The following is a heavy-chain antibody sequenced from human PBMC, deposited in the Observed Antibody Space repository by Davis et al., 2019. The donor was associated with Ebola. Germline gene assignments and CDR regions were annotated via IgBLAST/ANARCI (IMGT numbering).Heavy chain of an antibody. CDR3: AKDMYPIAAAGISDFDY. CDR1: GFTFDDYA. J-gene: IGHJ4*02. V-gene: IGHV3-9*01. CDR2: ISWNSGSI. D-gene: IGHD6-13*01. Sequence: GGSLRLSCAASGFTFDDYAMHWVRHAPGKGLEWVSGISWNSGSIGYADSVKGRFTISRDNAKNSLYLQMNSLRAEDTALYYCAKDMYPIAAAGISDFDYWGQGTLVTVSS.